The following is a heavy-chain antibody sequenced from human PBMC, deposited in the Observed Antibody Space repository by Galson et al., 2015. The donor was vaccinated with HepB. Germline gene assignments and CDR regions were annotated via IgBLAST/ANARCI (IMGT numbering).Heavy chain of an antibody. D-gene: IGHD2-15*01. J-gene: IGHJ5*02. CDR3: AIDGSGGGPGHWFDP. Sequence: SLRLSCAASGFTFSTYAMSWVRQAPGKGLEWVSGISGSGGSTYYADSVKGRFTISRDNSKNTLYLQMNTLRAEDTAVYYCAIDGSGGGPGHWFDPWGQGTLVTVSS. CDR1: GFTFSTYA. V-gene: IGHV3-23*01. CDR2: ISGSGGST.